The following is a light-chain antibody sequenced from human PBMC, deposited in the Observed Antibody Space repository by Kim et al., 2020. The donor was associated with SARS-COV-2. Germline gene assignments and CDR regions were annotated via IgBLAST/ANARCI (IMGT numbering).Light chain of an antibody. Sequence: ASVVDRVPITCRATQGLTDYLAWSQQKAGKAPNLLIYAASTLQSGVPSRFSGGGSGTVFTLTISSLQPEDAATYYCQHYDSAPFSFGPGTRVDIK. CDR1: QGLTDY. V-gene: IGKV1-27*01. CDR3: QHYDSAPFS. CDR2: AAS. J-gene: IGKJ3*01.